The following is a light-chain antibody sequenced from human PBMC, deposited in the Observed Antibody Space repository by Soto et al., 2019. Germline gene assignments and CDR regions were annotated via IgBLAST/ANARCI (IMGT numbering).Light chain of an antibody. J-gene: IGKJ2*01. V-gene: IGKV3-15*01. CDR2: GAF. Sequence: EIRLTQSPATLSVSPGEGATLSCRASQSVGTTLAWYQQKAGQAPRLLIYGAFTRVTGIPARFSGSGSGTEFTVTISSLQSEDVAVYYCQQYRDWPVYSFGQGTKVEIK. CDR3: QQYRDWPVYS. CDR1: QSVGTT.